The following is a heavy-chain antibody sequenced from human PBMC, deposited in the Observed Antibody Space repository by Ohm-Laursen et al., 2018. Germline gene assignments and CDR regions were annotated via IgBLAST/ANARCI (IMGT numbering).Heavy chain of an antibody. D-gene: IGHD2-2*01. V-gene: IGHV4-34*01. J-gene: IGHJ4*02. CDR3: ARGLTDIVVVPAAMGFDY. Sequence: SETLSLTCAVYGGSFSGYYWSWIRQPPGKGLEWIGEINHSGSTNYNPSLKSRVTISVDTSKNQFSLKLSSVTAADTAVYYCARGLTDIVVVPAAMGFDYWGQGTLVTVSS. CDR2: INHSGST. CDR1: GGSFSGYY.